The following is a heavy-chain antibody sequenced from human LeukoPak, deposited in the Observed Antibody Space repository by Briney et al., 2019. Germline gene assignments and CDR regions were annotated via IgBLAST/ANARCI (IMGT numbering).Heavy chain of an antibody. CDR3: ARDTRPGYCSSTSCYTSTLFDY. D-gene: IGHD2-2*02. J-gene: IGHJ4*02. Sequence: GGSLRLSCAASGFTFSSYAMHWVRQAPGKGLEWVAVISYDGSNKYYADSVKGRFTISRDNSKNTLYLQKNSLRAEDTAVYYCARDTRPGYCSSTSCYTSTLFDYWGQGTPVTVSS. V-gene: IGHV3-30-3*01. CDR2: ISYDGSNK. CDR1: GFTFSSYA.